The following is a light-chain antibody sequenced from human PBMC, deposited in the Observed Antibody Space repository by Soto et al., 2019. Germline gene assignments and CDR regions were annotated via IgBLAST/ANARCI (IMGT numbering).Light chain of an antibody. J-gene: IGKJ4*01. V-gene: IGKV1-5*03. Sequence: DSQMTQFPSTLSASVGDRVTITCRASQSISPWLAWYQQKPGQAPKILISKASTLQSGVPPRFSGSGSGTEFTLTISSLQPDDFATYYCQQYERYPMTFGGGTKVEIK. CDR2: KAS. CDR1: QSISPW. CDR3: QQYERYPMT.